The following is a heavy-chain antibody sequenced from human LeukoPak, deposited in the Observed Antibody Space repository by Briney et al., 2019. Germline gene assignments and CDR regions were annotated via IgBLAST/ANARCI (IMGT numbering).Heavy chain of an antibody. CDR1: GDSVSTNSAV. CDR2: TYYRSTWYY. V-gene: IGHV6-1*01. Sequence: SQTLSLTCAISGDSVSTNSAVWNWIRHSPSRGLEWLGRTYYRSTWYYDYAVSVKSRITINPDTSKNQFSLHLNSVTPEDTAVYYCARDTRFFDIWGQGTMVTVSS. J-gene: IGHJ3*02. CDR3: ARDTRFFDI. D-gene: IGHD2-15*01.